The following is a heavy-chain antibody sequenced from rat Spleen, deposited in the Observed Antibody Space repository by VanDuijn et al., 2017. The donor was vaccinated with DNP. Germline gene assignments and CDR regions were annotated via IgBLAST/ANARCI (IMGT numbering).Heavy chain of an antibody. D-gene: IGHD1-9*01. CDR3: ARFYTYYGYNYAMDA. CDR2: ISYDGSST. V-gene: IGHV5-7*01. Sequence: EVQLVESGGGLVQPGRSLKLSCAASGFTFSDYNMAWVRQAPKKGLEWVATISYDGSSTYYRDTVKGRFTISRDNAKSTLYLQMDSLSSEDTATYYCARFYTYYGYNYAMDAWGQGTSVTVSS. CDR1: GFTFSDYN. J-gene: IGHJ4*01.